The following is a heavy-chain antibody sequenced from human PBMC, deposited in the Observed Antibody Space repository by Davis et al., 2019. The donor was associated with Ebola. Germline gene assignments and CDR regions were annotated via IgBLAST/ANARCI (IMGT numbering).Heavy chain of an antibody. CDR1: GYTFTGYY. D-gene: IGHD6-6*01. Sequence: AASVKVSCKASGYTFTGYYIHWVRQAPGQGLEWMGWISTYNGNTNYAQKLQGRVTMTTDTSTSTAYMELRSLRSDDTAVYYCARDYGSRSSLGWFDPWGQGTLVTVSS. V-gene: IGHV1-18*04. CDR3: ARDYGSRSSLGWFDP. J-gene: IGHJ5*02. CDR2: ISTYNGNT.